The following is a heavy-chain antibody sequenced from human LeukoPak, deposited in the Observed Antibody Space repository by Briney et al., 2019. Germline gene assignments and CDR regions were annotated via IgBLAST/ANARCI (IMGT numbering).Heavy chain of an antibody. D-gene: IGHD3-16*01. CDR3: ARDPGGNQNGFDI. CDR2: ITASGDST. Sequence: GGSLRLSCAGSGFPFSSYPISWVRQPPGKGLEWVSAITASGDSTYSADSVKGRFTISRDNSKNTLDLQMNSLRAEDTAVYYCARDPGGNQNGFDIWGQGTMVTVSS. V-gene: IGHV3-23*01. J-gene: IGHJ3*02. CDR1: GFPFSSYP.